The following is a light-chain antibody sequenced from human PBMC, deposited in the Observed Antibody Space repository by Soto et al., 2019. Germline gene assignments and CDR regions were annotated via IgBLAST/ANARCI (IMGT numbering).Light chain of an antibody. Sequence: EIVLTQSPGTLSLSPGDGATLSCRASRSVSSTYLAWYQQRPGQAPWLLIYGASTRARGIPDRFSGTGSGTDFSLTISRLEPEDFAVYFCQQYGGSPPVTFGQGTRLEIK. J-gene: IGKJ5*01. CDR2: GAS. CDR3: QQYGGSPPVT. CDR1: RSVSSTY. V-gene: IGKV3-20*01.